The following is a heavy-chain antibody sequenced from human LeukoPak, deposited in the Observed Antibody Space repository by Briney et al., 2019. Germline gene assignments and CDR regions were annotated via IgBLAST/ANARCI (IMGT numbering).Heavy chain of an antibody. D-gene: IGHD2-2*02. CDR2: ISYDGSNK. J-gene: IGHJ4*02. CDR1: GFTFSSYA. V-gene: IGHV3-30-3*01. CDR3: ARSTVSRYCSSTSCYTLPDY. Sequence: GGSLRLSCAASGFTFSSYAMHWVRQAPGKGLEWVAVISYDGSNKYYADSVKGRFTISRDNSKNTLYLQMNSLRAEGTAVYYCARSTVSRYCSSTSCYTLPDYWGQGTLVTVSS.